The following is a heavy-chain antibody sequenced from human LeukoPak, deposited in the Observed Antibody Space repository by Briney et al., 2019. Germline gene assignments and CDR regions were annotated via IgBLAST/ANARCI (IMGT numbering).Heavy chain of an antibody. D-gene: IGHD2-2*01. CDR2: INHSGST. Sequence: SETLSLTCAVYGGSFSGYYWSWIRQPPGKGLEWIGEINHSGSTNYNPSLKSRVTISVDTSKSQFSLKLSSVTAADTAVYYCARLVVVPANHYYYYYYGMDVWGQGTTVTVSS. V-gene: IGHV4-34*01. J-gene: IGHJ6*02. CDR3: ARLVVVPANHYYYYYYGMDV. CDR1: GGSFSGYY.